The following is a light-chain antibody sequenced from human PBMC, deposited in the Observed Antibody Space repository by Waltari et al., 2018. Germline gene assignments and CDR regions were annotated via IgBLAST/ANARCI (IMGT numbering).Light chain of an antibody. Sequence: IVMTQSPLSLPVTPGAPPSISCRSSQSLLHSNGYNYLDWYLQNPGQSPQLLIYLGSNRASGVPDRFSGSGSGTDFTLKISRVEAEDVGVYYCMQALQRGTFGGGTKVEIK. CDR2: LGS. J-gene: IGKJ4*01. CDR1: QSLLHSNGYNY. V-gene: IGKV2-28*01. CDR3: MQALQRGT.